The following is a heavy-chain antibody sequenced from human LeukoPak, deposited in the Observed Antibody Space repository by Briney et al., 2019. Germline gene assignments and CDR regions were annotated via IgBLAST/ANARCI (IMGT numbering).Heavy chain of an antibody. CDR2: INSDGSST. CDR1: GVTFSSYW. D-gene: IGHD4-11*01. Sequence: PGGSLRLSCAASGVTFSSYWMHWVRDAPGKGLVWVSRINSDGSSTNYADSVKGRFTISRDNAKNMLYLQMNSLRAEDTAVYYCAIMTSGWGEGTLVTVSS. CDR3: AIMTSG. V-gene: IGHV3-74*01. J-gene: IGHJ4*02.